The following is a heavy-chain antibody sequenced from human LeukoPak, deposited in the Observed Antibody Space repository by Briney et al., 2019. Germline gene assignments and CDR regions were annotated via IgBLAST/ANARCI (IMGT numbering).Heavy chain of an antibody. CDR1: GGSFSGYY. CDR2: INQSGST. CDR3: ARARSGYSSSWYFVS. V-gene: IGHV4-34*01. J-gene: IGHJ4*02. D-gene: IGHD6-13*01. Sequence: PSETLSLTCAVYGGSFSGYYWSWIRQPPGKGLEWIGEINQSGSTNYNPSLKSRVTISIDTSKNQFSLKLSSVTAADTAVYYCARARSGYSSSWYFVSWGQGTLVTVSS.